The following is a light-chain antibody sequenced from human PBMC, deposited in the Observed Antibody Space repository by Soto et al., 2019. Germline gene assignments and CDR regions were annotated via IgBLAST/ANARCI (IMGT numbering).Light chain of an antibody. V-gene: IGLV2-14*01. CDR3: SSYTSSGTLI. CDR1: SSDVGYDKY. Sequence: ALTQPASVSGSLGQSITISCSGTSSDVGYDKYVSWYQQNPGKAPKLIIYEVTNRPSGVSYRFSGSKSAYTASLTISGLQAEDEADYYCSSYTSSGTLIFGGGTKVTVL. J-gene: IGLJ2*01. CDR2: EVT.